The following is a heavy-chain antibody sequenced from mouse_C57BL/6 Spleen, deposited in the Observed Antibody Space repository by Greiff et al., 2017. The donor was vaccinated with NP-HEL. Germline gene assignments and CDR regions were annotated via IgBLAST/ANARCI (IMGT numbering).Heavy chain of an antibody. V-gene: IGHV1-52*01. CDR1: GYTFTSYW. CDR3: ARGRRSSYWYFDV. J-gene: IGHJ1*03. Sequence: QVQLQQPGAELVRPGSSVKLSCKASGYTFTSYWMQWVKQRPIQGLEWIGNIDPSDSETHYNQKFKDKATLTVDKSSSTAYMQLSSLTSEDSAVYYCARGRRSSYWYFDVWGTGTTVTVSS. CDR2: IDPSDSET. D-gene: IGHD1-1*01.